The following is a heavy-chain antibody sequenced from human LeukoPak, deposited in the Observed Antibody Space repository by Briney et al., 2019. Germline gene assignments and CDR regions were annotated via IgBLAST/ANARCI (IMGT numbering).Heavy chain of an antibody. CDR3: ARRDWVSGAVRAFDI. D-gene: IGHD3-3*01. V-gene: IGHV3-11*04. CDR1: GFSFSDYY. CDR2: ISNDSVDK. Sequence: GGSLRLSCVGSGFSFSDYYMSWIRQAPGKGLEWVSYISNDSVDKYYVDSVRGRFTISRDNAKKPMYLQMSGLRVEDTAVYYCARRDWVSGAVRAFDIWGQGTMVTVSS. J-gene: IGHJ3*02.